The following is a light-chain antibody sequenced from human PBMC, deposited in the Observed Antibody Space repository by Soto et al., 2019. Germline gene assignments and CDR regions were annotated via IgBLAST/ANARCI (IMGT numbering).Light chain of an antibody. CDR3: QQYNNYSPT. V-gene: IGKV1-5*03. Sequence: DIQMTQSPSTLSSSVGDIVTITCRASQSISSWLAWYQQKPGKAPKVLIYKASSLESGVPSRFSGSGSGTEFTLTISSLQPDDFATYYCQQYNNYSPTFGQGTKVDI. CDR1: QSISSW. CDR2: KAS. J-gene: IGKJ1*01.